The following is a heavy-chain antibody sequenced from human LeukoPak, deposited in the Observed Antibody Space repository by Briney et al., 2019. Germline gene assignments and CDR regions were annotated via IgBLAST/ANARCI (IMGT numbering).Heavy chain of an antibody. CDR2: IYYSGIT. CDR3: ASGTYDWNYASTFDI. J-gene: IGHJ3*02. Sequence: SETLSLTCTVSGGSISSDDYYWSWIRHPPGKGLEWIGYIYYSGITYYNPSLKSRVTVSVDTFNNQFSLRLSSVTAADTAVYYCASGTYDWNYASTFDIWGQGTMVTVSS. D-gene: IGHD1-7*01. CDR1: GGSISSDDYY. V-gene: IGHV4-30-4*01.